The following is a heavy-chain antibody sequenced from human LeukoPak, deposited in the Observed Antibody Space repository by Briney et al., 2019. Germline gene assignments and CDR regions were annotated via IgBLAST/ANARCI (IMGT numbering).Heavy chain of an antibody. CDR2: INPNSGAT. J-gene: IGHJ1*01. CDR1: GYTFIAYY. D-gene: IGHD2-2*03. Sequence: ASVKVSCKASGYTFIAYYMFWVRQAPGQGLEWMGWINPNSGATGHAQKFQGKVAMTRDTSISTSYMEVTGLRSDDTAVYFCARDGYCRGSSCPFQHWGQGTMVTVSS. V-gene: IGHV1-2*02. CDR3: ARDGYCRGSSCPFQH.